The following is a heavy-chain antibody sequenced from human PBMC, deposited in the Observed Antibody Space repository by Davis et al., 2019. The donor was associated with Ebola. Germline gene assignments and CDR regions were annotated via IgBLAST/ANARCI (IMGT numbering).Heavy chain of an antibody. D-gene: IGHD2-2*01. V-gene: IGHV4-39*07. J-gene: IGHJ4*02. Sequence: GSLRLSCTVSGGSISSPNDYWGWIRQRPGKGLEWIGEISHSGNTNYNPSLKSRVTISVDKSKNQFSLKLSSVTAADTAVYYCARVQCSSPSCYSYYFDYWGQGTLVTVSS. CDR3: ARVQCSSPSCYSYYFDY. CDR2: ISHSGNT. CDR1: GGSISSPNDY.